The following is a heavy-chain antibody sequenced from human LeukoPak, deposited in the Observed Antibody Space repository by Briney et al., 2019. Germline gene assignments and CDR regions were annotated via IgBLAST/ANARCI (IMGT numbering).Heavy chain of an antibody. CDR3: ARGGYYYYYGMDV. V-gene: IGHV4-31*03. Sequence: SETLSLTCTVSGGSISSGGYYWGWIRQHPGKGLEWIGYIYYSGSTYYNPSLKSRVTISVDTSKNQSSLKLSSVTAADTAVYYCARGGYYYYYGMDVWGKGTTVTVSS. CDR2: IYYSGST. CDR1: GGSISSGGYY. D-gene: IGHD3-16*01. J-gene: IGHJ6*04.